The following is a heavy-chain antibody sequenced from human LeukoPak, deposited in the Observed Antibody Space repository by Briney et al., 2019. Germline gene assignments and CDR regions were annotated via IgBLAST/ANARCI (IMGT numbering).Heavy chain of an antibody. D-gene: IGHD6-19*01. CDR1: GGSFSINY. CDR2: IHYSGST. J-gene: IGHJ4*02. Sequence: SETLSLTCTASGGSFSINYWSWIRQSPGKGLEWIGYIHYSGSTTYNPSLKRRVSISLDTSENQFSLKLRSVTAADTAVYYCARADSGWYALFDSWGQGTLVTVSS. V-gene: IGHV4-59*01. CDR3: ARADSGWYALFDS.